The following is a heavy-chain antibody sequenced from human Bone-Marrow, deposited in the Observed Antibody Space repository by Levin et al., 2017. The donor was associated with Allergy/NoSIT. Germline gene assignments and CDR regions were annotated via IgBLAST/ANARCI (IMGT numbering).Heavy chain of an antibody. J-gene: IGHJ6*03. Sequence: PSETLSLTCTVSGGSISGYYWSWIRQPPEKGLEWIGYIYYSGSTKYNAYLKSRVTISVDTSKNQFSLKLTAVTAADTAVYYSASAVPSGGNSYYYYFMDGWGRGTTVTVSS. D-gene: IGHD4-23*01. V-gene: IGHV4-59*01. CDR2: IYYSGST. CDR1: GGSISGYY. CDR3: ASAVPSGGNSYYYYFMDG.